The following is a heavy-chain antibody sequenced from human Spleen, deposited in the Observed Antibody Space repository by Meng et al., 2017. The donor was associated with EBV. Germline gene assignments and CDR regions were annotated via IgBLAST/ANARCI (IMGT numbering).Heavy chain of an antibody. CDR3: ASRVPPYYYDY. J-gene: IGHJ4*02. Sequence: QVQLKESGLGLVKPSGTLSLTCGVSRGSISSHNKWNWVRQSPERGLEWIGEISHGGSTNYNPSLRSRVTMSVDKSKNQFSLNLTSVTAADTAVYYCASRVPPYYYDYWGRGTLVTVSS. D-gene: IGHD3-10*02. V-gene: IGHV4-4*02. CDR2: ISHGGST. CDR1: RGSISSHNK.